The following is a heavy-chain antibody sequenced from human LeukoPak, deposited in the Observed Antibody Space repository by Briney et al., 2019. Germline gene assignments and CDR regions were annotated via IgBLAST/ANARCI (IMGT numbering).Heavy chain of an antibody. D-gene: IGHD4/OR15-4a*01. CDR2: IRYDGSNK. V-gene: IGHV3-30*02. CDR3: AKDNGAYDYYFDY. CDR1: GFIFSNYG. J-gene: IGHJ4*02. Sequence: GGSLRLSCAASGFIFSNYGMHWVRQAPGKGLEWVAFIRYDGSNKYYVDSVKGRFTISRDNSKNTLYLQMNSLRAEDTAVYYCAKDNGAYDYYFDYWGQGTLVTVSS.